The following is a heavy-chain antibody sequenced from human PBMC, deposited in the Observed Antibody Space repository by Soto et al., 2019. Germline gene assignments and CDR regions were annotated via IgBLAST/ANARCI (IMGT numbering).Heavy chain of an antibody. V-gene: IGHV1-3*04. CDR2: INTGNGNT. J-gene: IGHJ4*02. Sequence: QAHLVQSGAEVKKPGDSVKVSCEASGYTFNLHAIHWVRQAPGQRLEWMGYINTGNGNTKYSENLQGRITITRDTSATTAYMELRSLRSEDTAVYYCARRASRHFDYWGQRTLVTVSS. D-gene: IGHD6-13*01. CDR3: ARRASRHFDY. CDR1: GYTFNLHA.